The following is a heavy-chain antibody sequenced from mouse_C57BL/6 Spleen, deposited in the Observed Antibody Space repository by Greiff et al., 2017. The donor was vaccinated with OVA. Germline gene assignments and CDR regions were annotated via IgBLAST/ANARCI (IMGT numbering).Heavy chain of an antibody. CDR1: GYTFTEYT. J-gene: IGHJ4*01. CDR2: FYPGSGSI. Sequence: QVQLKESGAELVKPGASVKLSCKASGYTFTEYTIHWVKQRSGQGLEWIGWFYPGSGSIKYNEKFKDKATLTADKSSSTVYMELSRLTSEDSAVYFCARHPPYDYDEKNAMDYWGQGTSVTVSS. V-gene: IGHV1-62-2*01. CDR3: ARHPPYDYDEKNAMDY. D-gene: IGHD2-4*01.